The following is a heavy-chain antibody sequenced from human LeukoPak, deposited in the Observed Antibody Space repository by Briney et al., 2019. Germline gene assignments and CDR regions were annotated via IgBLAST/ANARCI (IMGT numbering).Heavy chain of an antibody. J-gene: IGHJ4*02. D-gene: IGHD3-22*01. V-gene: IGHV1-69*04. CDR1: GGTFSSYA. CDR2: IIPILGIA. CDR3: ASYYYDSSGYYYPPDY. Sequence: SVKVSCKASGGTFSSYAISWVRQAPGQGLEWMGRIIPILGIANYAQKFQGRVTITADKSTSTAYMELSSLRSDDTAVYYCASYYYDSSGYYYPPDYWGQGTLVTVSS.